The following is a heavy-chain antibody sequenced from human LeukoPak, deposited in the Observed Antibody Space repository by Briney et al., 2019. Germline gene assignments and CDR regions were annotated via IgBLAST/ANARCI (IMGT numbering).Heavy chain of an antibody. Sequence: GASVKVSCKASGYTFTVYYMHWVRQARGQGREWMGWINPNSGGTNYAQKFQGRVTMTRDTSISTAYMELSRLRSDDTAVYYCASNYGILTGSFDYWGQGTLVTVSS. CDR3: ASNYGILTGSFDY. D-gene: IGHD3-9*01. V-gene: IGHV1-2*02. CDR1: GYTFTVYY. CDR2: INPNSGGT. J-gene: IGHJ4*02.